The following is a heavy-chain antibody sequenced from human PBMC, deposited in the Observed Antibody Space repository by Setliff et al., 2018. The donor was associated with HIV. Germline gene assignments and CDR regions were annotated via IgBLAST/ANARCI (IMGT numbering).Heavy chain of an antibody. CDR2: ISHDGNNE. CDR3: ARDSEPGTRVAGSMGLDY. J-gene: IGHJ4*02. CDR1: GFTFLTYA. V-gene: IGHV3-30*04. Sequence: QPGGSLRLSCATSGFTFLTYAMHWVRQAPGKGLEWVADISHDGNNEHYADSVRGRFTISRDNSGNTVYLQMNNLRPQDTAVYYCARDSEPGTRVAGSMGLDYCGPGTLVTVSS. D-gene: IGHD6-19*01.